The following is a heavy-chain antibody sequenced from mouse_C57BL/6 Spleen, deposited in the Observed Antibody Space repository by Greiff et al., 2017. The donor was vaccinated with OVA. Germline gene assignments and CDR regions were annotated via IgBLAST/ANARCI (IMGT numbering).Heavy chain of an antibody. V-gene: IGHV14-4*01. D-gene: IGHD1-1*02. Sequence: VQLQQSGAELVRPGASVKLSCTASGFNIKDDYMPWVKQRPEQGLEWIGWIDPENGDTAYASKLQGQATITTDQSSNTPYLQLSSLTSEDTAVYYCTTDGSYGGYAMDYWGQGTSVTVSS. CDR1: GFNIKDDY. J-gene: IGHJ4*01. CDR3: TTDGSYGGYAMDY. CDR2: IDPENGDT.